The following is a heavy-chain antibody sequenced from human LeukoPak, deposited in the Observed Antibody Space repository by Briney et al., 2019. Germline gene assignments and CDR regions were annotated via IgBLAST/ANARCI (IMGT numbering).Heavy chain of an antibody. J-gene: IGHJ4*02. CDR2: ISGDATTV. V-gene: IGHV3-11*04. D-gene: IGHD2/OR15-2a*01. CDR1: GLRFSDYY. CDR3: ARGVENHFDS. Sequence: SGGSLRLSCAASGLRFSDYYVSWIRQAPGTGLEWVAYISGDATTVYYAGSLKGRFTISRDNAKNSLYLQMNRLRADDTAFYYCARGVENHFDSWGQGTLVTVSS.